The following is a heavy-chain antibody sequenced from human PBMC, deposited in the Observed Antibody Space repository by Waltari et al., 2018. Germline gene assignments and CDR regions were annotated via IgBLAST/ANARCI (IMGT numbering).Heavy chain of an antibody. J-gene: IGHJ6*02. CDR2: IYSGGST. V-gene: IGHV3-53*01. CDR1: GFTVSSNY. Sequence: EVQLVESGGGLIQPGGSLRLSCAASGFTVSSNYMSWVRQAPGKGLEWVSVIYSGGSTDYADSVKGRFTISRDNSKKTLYLQMNSRRAEDTAVYYCARVAVPDAEGGMDVWGQGTTVTVSS. D-gene: IGHD6-19*01. CDR3: ARVAVPDAEGGMDV.